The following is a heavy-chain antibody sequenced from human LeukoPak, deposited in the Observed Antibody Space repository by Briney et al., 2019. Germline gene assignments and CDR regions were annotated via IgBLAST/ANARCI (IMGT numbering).Heavy chain of an antibody. CDR3: ARSVGIVGAGGAFDI. CDR1: GGSISSGSYY. D-gene: IGHD1-26*01. CDR2: IYTSGST. J-gene: IGHJ3*02. Sequence: SETLSLTCTVSGGSISSGSYYWNWIRRPAGKGLEWIGRIYTSGSTKYRPSLKSRVTISLDTSKNQFSLKLSSVTAADTAVYYCARSVGIVGAGGAFDIWGQGTMGTVSS. V-gene: IGHV4-61*02.